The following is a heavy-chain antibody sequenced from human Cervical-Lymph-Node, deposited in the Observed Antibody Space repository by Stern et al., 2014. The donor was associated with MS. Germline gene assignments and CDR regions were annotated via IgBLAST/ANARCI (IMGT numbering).Heavy chain of an antibody. CDR3: ASRNGDY. D-gene: IGHD2-8*01. CDR2: IYYCGST. CDR1: GGSISSYY. J-gene: IGHJ4*02. Sequence: QGQLQESGPGLVKPSETLSLTCNVSGGSISSYYWSWIRQPPGKALEWLGYIYYCGSTNYNPSLKSRVTISVDTSKNQFSLKLSSVTAADTAVYYCASRNGDYWGQGTLVTVSS. V-gene: IGHV4-59*01.